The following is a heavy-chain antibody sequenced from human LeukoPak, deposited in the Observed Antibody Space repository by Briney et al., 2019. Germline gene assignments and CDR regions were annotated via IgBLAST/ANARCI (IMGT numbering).Heavy chain of an antibody. CDR3: VRDSDIVVVGVPSLYTWFDH. V-gene: IGHV1-18*01. CDR2: ISNYSGDT. D-gene: IGHD2-21*01. Sequence: ASVTVSFKSSVYAFNSKVISWVRPAPGEGLAWMGRISNYSGDTKYAQKFDGRVDMSTDRSTTTAYLELSSQRSDYTGVYFCVRDSDIVVVGVPSLYTWFDHWGQGTLVIVSS. J-gene: IGHJ5*02. CDR1: VYAFNSKV.